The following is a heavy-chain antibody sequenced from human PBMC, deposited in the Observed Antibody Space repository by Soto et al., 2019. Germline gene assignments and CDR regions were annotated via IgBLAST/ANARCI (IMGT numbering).Heavy chain of an antibody. CDR3: ARDLGTTMIVDYYYGMDV. Sequence: LRLSCAASGFTVSSNYMSWVRQAPGKGLEWVSVIYSGGSTYYADSVKGRFTISRDNSKNTLYLQMNSLRAEDTAVYYCARDLGTTMIVDYYYGMDVWGQGTTVTGSS. D-gene: IGHD3-22*01. J-gene: IGHJ6*02. CDR2: IYSGGST. V-gene: IGHV3-66*01. CDR1: GFTVSSNY.